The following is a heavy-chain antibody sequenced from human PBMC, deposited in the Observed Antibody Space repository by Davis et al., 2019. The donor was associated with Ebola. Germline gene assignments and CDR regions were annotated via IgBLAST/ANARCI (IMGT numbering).Heavy chain of an antibody. CDR1: GGSINSGTYY. D-gene: IGHD3-10*01. V-gene: IGHV4-39*01. J-gene: IGHJ5*02. CDR3: ARQTYSGSGSGFDP. Sequence: SETLSLTCSVSGGSINSGTYYWGWVRQPPGKGLEWVGTVYYSGTTYYNPPLKSRLAISVDTSRNQFSLRLRSVTATDTAVYYCARQTYSGSGSGFDPWGPGTLVTVSS. CDR2: VYYSGTT.